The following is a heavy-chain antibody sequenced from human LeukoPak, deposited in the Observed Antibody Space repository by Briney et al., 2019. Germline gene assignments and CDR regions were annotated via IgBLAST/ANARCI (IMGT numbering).Heavy chain of an antibody. D-gene: IGHD6-6*01. CDR1: GFTFSSYA. CDR3: AKARGYSSSSGDY. V-gene: IGHV3-23*01. Sequence: GGSLRLSCAASGFTFSSYAMSWVRQAPGEGLEWVSAISGSGGSTYYADSVKGRFTISRDNSKNTLDLQMNSLRAEDTAVYYCAKARGYSSSSGDYWGQGTLVTVSS. CDR2: ISGSGGST. J-gene: IGHJ4*02.